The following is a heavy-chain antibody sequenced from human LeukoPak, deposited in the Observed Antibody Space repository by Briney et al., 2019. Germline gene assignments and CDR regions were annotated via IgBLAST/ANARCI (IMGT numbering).Heavy chain of an antibody. J-gene: IGHJ4*02. CDR1: GFTFSSYG. V-gene: IGHV3-33*01. CDR2: IWYDGSNK. Sequence: GGSLRLSCAASGFTFSSYGMHWVRQVPGKGLEWVAVIWYDGSNKYYADSVKGRFTITRDNSKNTVYLQMNSLRAEDTAVYYCARERGYSYGAHCDYWGQGTLVTVSS. D-gene: IGHD5-18*01. CDR3: ARERGYSYGAHCDY.